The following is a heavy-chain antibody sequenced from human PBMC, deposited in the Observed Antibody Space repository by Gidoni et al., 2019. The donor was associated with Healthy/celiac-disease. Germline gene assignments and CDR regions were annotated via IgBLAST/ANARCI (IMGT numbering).Heavy chain of an antibody. CDR3: ARDGYRARTLLY. J-gene: IGHJ4*02. V-gene: IGHV3-33*01. D-gene: IGHD5-18*01. CDR2: IWYDGSNK. Sequence: QVQLVESGGGVVQPGRSLRLSCAASGFTFSSYGMHWVRQAPGKGLAWVAVIWYDGSNKYYADSVKGRFTISRDNSKNTLYLQMNSLRAEDTAVCYCARDGYRARTLLYWGQGTLVTVSS. CDR1: GFTFSSYG.